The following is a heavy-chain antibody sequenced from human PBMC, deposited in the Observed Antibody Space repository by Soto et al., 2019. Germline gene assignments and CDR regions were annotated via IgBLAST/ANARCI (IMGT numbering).Heavy chain of an antibody. J-gene: IGHJ4*02. CDR3: AKVYNYDFWRGYGY. D-gene: IGHD3-3*01. V-gene: IGHV3-23*01. CDR1: GFPFSSYA. Sequence: GGSLRLSCAASGFPFSSYAMSWVRQAPGKGLEWVSAISGSGVNTYYGDSVKGRFTISRDNSKNTLYLQMNSPRAEDTAVYYCAKVYNYDFWRGYGYWGQGTLVTVSS. CDR2: ISGSGVNT.